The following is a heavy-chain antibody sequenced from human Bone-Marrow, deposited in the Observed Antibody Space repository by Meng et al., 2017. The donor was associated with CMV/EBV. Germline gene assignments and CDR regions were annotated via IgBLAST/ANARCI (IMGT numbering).Heavy chain of an antibody. Sequence: GESLKISCAASGFTFSSDWMHWVRQAPGKGLVWVSRINPDGSTTDYADSVKGRFTISRDNAKSTLYLQMNSLRVEDTALYYCARELRGLRDYWARGPLVTVSS. CDR1: GFTFSSDW. CDR3: ARELRGLRDY. J-gene: IGHJ4*02. V-gene: IGHV3-74*01. CDR2: INPDGSTT. D-gene: IGHD3-10*01.